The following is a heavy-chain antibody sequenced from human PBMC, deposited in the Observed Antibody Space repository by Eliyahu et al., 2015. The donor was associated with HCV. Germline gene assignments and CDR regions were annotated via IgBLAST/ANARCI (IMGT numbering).Heavy chain of an antibody. D-gene: IGHD2-8*01. V-gene: IGHV3-23*01. J-gene: IGHJ1*01. CDR1: GFTFNSYA. CDR3: AKGHTSGALEYFQR. Sequence: ERQLLESGGGLVQPGGSLRLSCAASGFTFNSYAMSWVRQAPGKGLEWVSGISDSGGNTYYADSVKGRFTISRDNSKNTLYLQMNSLRAEDTAVYYCAKGHTSGALEYFQRWGQGTLVTVSS. CDR2: ISDSGGNT.